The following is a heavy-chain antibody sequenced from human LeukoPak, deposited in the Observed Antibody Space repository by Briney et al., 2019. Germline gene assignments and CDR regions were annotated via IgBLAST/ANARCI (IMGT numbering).Heavy chain of an antibody. V-gene: IGHV3-11*01. D-gene: IGHD3-22*01. CDR3: TSSYYYDSSGYYYIDY. CDR2: ISSSGSTI. Sequence: GGSLRLSCAASGFTFSDYYMSWIRQAPGKGLEWVSYISSSGSTIYYADSVKGRFTISRDNAKNSLYLQMNSLKTEDTAVYYCTSSYYYDSSGYYYIDYWGQGTLVTVSS. J-gene: IGHJ4*02. CDR1: GFTFSDYY.